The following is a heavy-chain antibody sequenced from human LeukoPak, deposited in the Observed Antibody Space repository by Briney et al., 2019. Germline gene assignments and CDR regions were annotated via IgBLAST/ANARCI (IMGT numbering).Heavy chain of an antibody. CDR2: IYYSGST. CDR3: ARGPLVGPTPPDS. J-gene: IGHJ5*01. Sequence: SETLSLTCTVSGGSISSGDYYWSWIRQPPGKGLEWIGYIYYSGSTYYNPSLKSRVTISVDTSKNQFSLKLSSVTAADRAWYYWARGPLVGPTPPDSWGQGTLVTVSS. CDR1: GGSISSGDYY. D-gene: IGHD1-26*01. V-gene: IGHV4-30-4*01.